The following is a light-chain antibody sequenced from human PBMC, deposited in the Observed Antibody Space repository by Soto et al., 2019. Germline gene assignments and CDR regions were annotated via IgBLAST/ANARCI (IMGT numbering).Light chain of an antibody. Sequence: QSVLTQSPSVSGAPRQSVNISCSGNNSNIGSNAVHLYQQLPGKAPKLLMYYNDMLPSGVSDRFSGSKSGTSASLAISGLQSEDEGDYYCATWDDRLTAWVFGGGTKVTVL. V-gene: IGLV1-36*01. CDR1: NSNIGSNA. CDR3: ATWDDRLTAWV. J-gene: IGLJ3*02. CDR2: YND.